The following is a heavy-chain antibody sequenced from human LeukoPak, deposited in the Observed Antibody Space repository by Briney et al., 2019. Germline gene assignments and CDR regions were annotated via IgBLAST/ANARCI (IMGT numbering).Heavy chain of an antibody. D-gene: IGHD4-17*01. CDR2: ISYDGSNK. J-gene: IGHJ4*02. CDR1: GFTFSNYG. V-gene: IGHV3-30*18. Sequence: GGSLRLSCAASGFTFSNYGIHWVRQAPGKGLGWVAVISYDGSNKYYADSVKGRFTISRDNSKNTLYLQMNSLRAEDTAVYYCAKAPTGEHDHYWGQGTLVTVSS. CDR3: AKAPTGEHDHY.